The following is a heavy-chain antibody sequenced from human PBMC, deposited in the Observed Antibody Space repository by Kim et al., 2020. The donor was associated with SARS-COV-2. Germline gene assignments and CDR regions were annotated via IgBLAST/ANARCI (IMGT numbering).Heavy chain of an antibody. D-gene: IGHD2-2*02. Sequence: SETLSLTCTVSGDSITYGGFYWSWLRQPAGKGLEWIGRIFVSGSTDYNPSLKSRVSMSIDTSKNRFSLNLTSVTAADTAVYFCARDRGPIPYWLDPWGQGTLVILSS. V-gene: IGHV4-61*02. J-gene: IGHJ5*02. CDR1: GDSITYGGFY. CDR2: IFVSGST. CDR3: ARDRGPIPYWLDP.